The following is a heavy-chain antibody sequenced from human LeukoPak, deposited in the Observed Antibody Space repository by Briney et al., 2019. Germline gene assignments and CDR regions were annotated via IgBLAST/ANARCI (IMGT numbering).Heavy chain of an antibody. D-gene: IGHD3/OR15-3a*01. J-gene: IGHJ4*02. CDR3: ARDGRDWLPSDY. Sequence: ASVKVSCKASGYTFTSYGLSWVRQAPGQGLEWMGWMNPNSGNTGYAQKFQGRVTMTRNTSISTAYMELSSLRSEDTAVYYCARDGRDWLPSDYWGQGTLVTVSS. V-gene: IGHV1-8*02. CDR2: MNPNSGNT. CDR1: GYTFTSYG.